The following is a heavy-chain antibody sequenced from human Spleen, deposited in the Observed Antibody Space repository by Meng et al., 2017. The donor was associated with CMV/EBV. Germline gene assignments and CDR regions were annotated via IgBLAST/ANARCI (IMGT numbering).Heavy chain of an antibody. CDR3: ARDQYCSSTSCYWLDP. V-gene: IGHV3-30*02. CDR1: GFIFSSYG. CDR2: IRYDGSNK. J-gene: IGHJ5*02. D-gene: IGHD2-2*01. Sequence: GGSLRLSCAASGFIFSSYGMHWVRQAPGKGLEWVAFIRYDGSNKYYADSVKGRFTISRDNSKNMLYVQMNSLRAEDTAVYYCARDQYCSSTSCYWLDPWGQGTLVTVSS.